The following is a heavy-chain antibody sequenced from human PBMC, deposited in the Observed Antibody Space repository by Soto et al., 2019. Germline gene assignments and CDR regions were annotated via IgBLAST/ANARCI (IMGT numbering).Heavy chain of an antibody. CDR1: GGSFSDFG. CDR2: IVPVFGRP. Sequence: SVKVTCKASGGSFSDFGITLVRQAPGQGLEWMGGIVPVFGRPNYAQRFRGRLTITADESKRTGYMELISLRSDDTAVYYCAREGSGYNFWGQGTQVTVSS. CDR3: AREGSGYNF. V-gene: IGHV1-69*13. J-gene: IGHJ4*02. D-gene: IGHD5-12*01.